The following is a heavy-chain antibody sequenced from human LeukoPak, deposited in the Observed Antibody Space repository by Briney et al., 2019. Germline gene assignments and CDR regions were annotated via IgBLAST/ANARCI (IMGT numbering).Heavy chain of an antibody. CDR2: ISWNSGSI. J-gene: IGHJ5*02. CDR1: GFTFDDYA. V-gene: IGHV3-9*01. CDR3: AKDPNSGYDYGWFDP. Sequence: GGSLRLSCAASGFTFDDYAMHWVRQAPGKGLEWVSGISWNSGSIGYADSVKGRFTISRDNAKNSLYPQMNSLRAEDTALYYCAKDPNSGYDYGWFDPWGQGTLVTVSS. D-gene: IGHD5-12*01.